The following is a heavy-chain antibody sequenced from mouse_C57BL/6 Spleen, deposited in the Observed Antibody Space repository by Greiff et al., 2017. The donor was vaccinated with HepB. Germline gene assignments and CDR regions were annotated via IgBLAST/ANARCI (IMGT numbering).Heavy chain of an antibody. CDR2: IWTGGGT. J-gene: IGHJ1*03. Sequence: VKLMESGPGLVAPSQSLSITCTVSGFSLTSYAISWVRQPPGKGLEWLGVIWTGGGTNYNSALKSRLSISKDNSKSQVFLKMNRLQTDDTARYYCARNGGLRLNWYFDVWGTGTTVTVSS. CDR3: ARNGGLRLNWYFDV. V-gene: IGHV2-9-1*01. D-gene: IGHD2-4*01. CDR1: GFSLTSYA.